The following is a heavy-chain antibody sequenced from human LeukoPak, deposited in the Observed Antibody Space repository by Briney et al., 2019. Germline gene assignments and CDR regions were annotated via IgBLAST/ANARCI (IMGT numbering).Heavy chain of an antibody. CDR2: IYYSGST. J-gene: IGHJ4*02. Sequence: SETLSLTCTVSGGSISSYYWSWIRQPPGKGLEWIGYIYYSGSTNYNPSLKSRVTISVDTSKNQFSLNLSSVTAADTAMYYCARAVGTSRNFFDYWGQGTLVTVSS. D-gene: IGHD4-23*01. CDR3: ARAVGTSRNFFDY. CDR1: GGSISSYY. V-gene: IGHV4-59*12.